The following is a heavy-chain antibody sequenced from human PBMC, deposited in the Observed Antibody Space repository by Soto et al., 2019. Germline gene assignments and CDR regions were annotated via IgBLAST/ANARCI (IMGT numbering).Heavy chain of an antibody. Sequence: EVQLLESGGGLVQLGGSLRLSCAASGFTFSSHVMSWVRQAPGRGLEWVAAASARNTNTYYADSVKGRFTISRDNSKSTVYLQLDSLRVEDTAVYHCAKDVTSHGPRGYSSSWYGWFDPWGQGTLVVVSS. CDR3: AKDVTSHGPRGYSSSWYGWFDP. V-gene: IGHV3-23*01. J-gene: IGHJ5*02. CDR1: GFTFSSHV. D-gene: IGHD6-13*01. CDR2: ASARNTNT.